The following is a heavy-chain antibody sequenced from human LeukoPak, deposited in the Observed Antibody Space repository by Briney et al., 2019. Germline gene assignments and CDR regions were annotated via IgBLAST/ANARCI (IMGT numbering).Heavy chain of an antibody. V-gene: IGHV4-59*08. J-gene: IGHJ4*02. CDR1: GGSISNYY. D-gene: IGHD4-17*01. CDR3: ARAGYGDSDFDY. Sequence: PSETLSLTCSVSGGSISNYYWNWIRQPPGKGLEWIGYIYYSGSTNYNPSLKSRVTISVDTSKNQFSLKLNSVTAADTAVYYCARAGYGDSDFDYWGQGTLVTVSS. CDR2: IYYSGST.